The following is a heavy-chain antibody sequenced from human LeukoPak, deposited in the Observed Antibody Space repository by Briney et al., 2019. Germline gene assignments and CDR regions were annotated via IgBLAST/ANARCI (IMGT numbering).Heavy chain of an antibody. V-gene: IGHV1-2*02. D-gene: IGHD7-27*01. J-gene: IGHJ4*02. CDR3: ARTGDFDH. CDR1: GYTFTGYY. CDR2: INPNSGGT. Sequence: ASVKVSCKASGYTFTGYYMHWVRQAPGQGLEWMGWINPNSGGTNYAQNFQGRVTMARDTSISTAYMELSSLRSDDTAIYYCARTGDFDHWGQGTLVTVSS.